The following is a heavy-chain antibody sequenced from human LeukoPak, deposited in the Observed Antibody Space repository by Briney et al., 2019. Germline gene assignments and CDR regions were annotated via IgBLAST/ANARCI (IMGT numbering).Heavy chain of an antibody. CDR1: GFTFNSYA. Sequence: GGSLRLSCVVSGFTFNSYAMSWVRQAPGKGLEWVSAITGSGSSTYYADSVKGRFTISRDNSKNTLYLQMNSLRSEDTAVYYCARGPGSSWYFDYWGQGTLVTVSS. CDR3: ARGPGSSWYFDY. CDR2: ITGSGSST. D-gene: IGHD6-13*01. J-gene: IGHJ4*02. V-gene: IGHV3-23*01.